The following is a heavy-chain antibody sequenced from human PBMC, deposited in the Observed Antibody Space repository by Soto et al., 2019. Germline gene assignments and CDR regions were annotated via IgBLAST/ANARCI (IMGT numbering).Heavy chain of an antibody. CDR1: GFIFKSYA. CDR3: ASTRFLEWLLMDY. V-gene: IGHV3-30*03. D-gene: IGHD3-3*01. J-gene: IGHJ4*02. CDR2: ISYDGSYT. Sequence: GGSLRLSCAASGFIFKSYAMHWVRRAPGKGLEWVAVISYDGSYTYYADSVRGRVTISRDNSKNTHFLQMTGLKPEDTAVYYCASTRFLEWLLMDYWGQGTLVTVSS.